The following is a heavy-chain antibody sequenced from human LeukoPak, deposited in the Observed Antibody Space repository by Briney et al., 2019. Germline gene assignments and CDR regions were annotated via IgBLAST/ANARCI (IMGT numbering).Heavy chain of an antibody. Sequence: GGSLRLSCAASGFTFSSHALHWVRQAPGKGLEWVAVISSDGSYKYYADSVKGRFTISRDNSKNTVYLQVNSLRAEETAVYYRAKDPRSYSRTGGYFEYWRQGTLLTVSS. V-gene: IGHV3-30*04. CDR1: GFTFSSHA. J-gene: IGHJ4*02. CDR2: ISSDGSYK. CDR3: AKDPRSYSRTGGYFEY. D-gene: IGHD6-13*01.